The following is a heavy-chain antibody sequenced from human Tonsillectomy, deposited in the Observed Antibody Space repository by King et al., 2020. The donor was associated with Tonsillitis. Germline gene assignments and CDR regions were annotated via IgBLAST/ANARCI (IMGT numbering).Heavy chain of an antibody. Sequence: VQLVESGAEVKKPGASVKVSCTASGYTFTSYGISWVRQAPGHGLEWMGWISAYNGNTNYAQKLQGRVTMTTDTSTSTAYMELRSLRSDDTAVYYCARDEPPALWFGELLSHYFDYWGQGTLVTVSS. CDR1: GYTFTSYG. V-gene: IGHV1-18*01. CDR3: ARDEPPALWFGELLSHYFDY. J-gene: IGHJ4*02. CDR2: ISAYNGNT. D-gene: IGHD3-10*01.